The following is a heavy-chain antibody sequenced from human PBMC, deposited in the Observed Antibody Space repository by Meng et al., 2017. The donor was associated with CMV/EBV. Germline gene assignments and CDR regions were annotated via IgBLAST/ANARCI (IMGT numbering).Heavy chain of an antibody. D-gene: IGHD3-3*01. CDR2: IYYSGST. V-gene: IGHV4-39*01. CDR1: GGSISSSSCY. Sequence: CGGSISSSSCYWGWTREPPGKGLEWIVSIYYSGSTYYNPSLKSRVTISVDTSKNQFSLKLSSVTAAATAVYYCARLGRFLEWSIDPWGQGTLVTVSS. J-gene: IGHJ5*02. CDR3: ARLGRFLEWSIDP.